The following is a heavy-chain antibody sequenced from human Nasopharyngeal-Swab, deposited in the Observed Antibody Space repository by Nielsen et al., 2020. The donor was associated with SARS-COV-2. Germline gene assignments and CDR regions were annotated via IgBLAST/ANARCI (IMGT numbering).Heavy chain of an antibody. V-gene: IGHV4-30-4*01. CDR2: IYYSGST. J-gene: IGHJ4*02. Sequence: WIRQPPGKGLEWIGYIYYSGSTYYNPSLKSRVTISVDTSKNQFSLKLSSVTAADTAVYYCASHHGDCSGGSCYYRVFDYWGQGTLVTVSS. CDR3: ASHHGDCSGGSCYYRVFDY. D-gene: IGHD2-15*01.